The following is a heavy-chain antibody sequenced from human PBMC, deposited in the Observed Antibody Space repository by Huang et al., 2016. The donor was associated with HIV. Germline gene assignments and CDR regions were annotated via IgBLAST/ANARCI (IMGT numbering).Heavy chain of an antibody. D-gene: IGHD2-15*01. J-gene: IGHJ4*02. CDR3: ARSVVVVAAVRFYFDF. V-gene: IGHV4-39*01. CDR1: GASISGSNYY. CDR2: MHYVGAK. Sequence: LHESGPDLVKPSETLSLTCGVAGASISGSNYYWGWVRQSPGKGLKWIGSMHYVGAKFYNLSLKSRVSMSVDVSNNRFSLRLNSVTAADTAIYHCARSVVVVAAVRFYFDFWGQGILVTVTS.